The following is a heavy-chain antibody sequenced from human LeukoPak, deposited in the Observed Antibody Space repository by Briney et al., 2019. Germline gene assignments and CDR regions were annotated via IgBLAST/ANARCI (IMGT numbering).Heavy chain of an antibody. CDR2: IHYSGAT. J-gene: IGHJ4*02. D-gene: IGHD3-22*01. V-gene: IGHV4-31*03. CDR1: SDSISSGVYY. CDR3: ARSHDSSGFPFDY. Sequence: SETLSLTCTVSSDSISSGVYYWRWIRQYPGEGLEWIGYIHYSGATYSHPSLESRVTISVDTPKNQFSLNLSSVTAADTAVYYCARSHDSSGFPFDYWGQGTPVTVSS.